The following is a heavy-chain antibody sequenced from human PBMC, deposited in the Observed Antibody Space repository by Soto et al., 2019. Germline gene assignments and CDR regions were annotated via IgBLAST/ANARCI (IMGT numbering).Heavy chain of an antibody. D-gene: IGHD3-9*01. J-gene: IGHJ6*02. V-gene: IGHV4-30-2*01. CDR1: GGSISSGGYS. Sequence: SETLSLTCAVSGGSISSGGYSWSWIRQPPGKGLGWIGYIYHSGSTYYNPSLKSRVTISVDRSKNQFSLKLSSATAADTAVYYCARARLRYYDILTGYSPYYYYYGMDVWGQGTTVTVSS. CDR3: ARARLRYYDILTGYSPYYYYYGMDV. CDR2: IYHSGST.